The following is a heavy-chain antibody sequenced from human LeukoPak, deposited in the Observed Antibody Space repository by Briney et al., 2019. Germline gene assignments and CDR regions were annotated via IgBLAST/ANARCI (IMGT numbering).Heavy chain of an antibody. CDR2: IIPIFGTA. V-gene: IGHV1-69*05. Sequence: SVKVSCKASGGTFSSYAISWVRQAPGQGLEWMGGIIPIFGTANYAQKFQGRVTITTDESTSTAYMELSSLRSEDTAVYYCARERDSTPYFDYWGQGTLVTVSS. J-gene: IGHJ4*02. D-gene: IGHD2-21*02. CDR1: GGTFSSYA. CDR3: ARERDSTPYFDY.